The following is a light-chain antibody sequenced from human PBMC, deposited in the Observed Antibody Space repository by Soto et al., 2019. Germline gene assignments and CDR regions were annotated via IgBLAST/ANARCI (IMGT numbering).Light chain of an antibody. J-gene: IGKJ1*01. CDR3: QQYGSSPT. Sequence: EIVLTQSPATLSVSPGERATLFCRASQGISTLLAWYQQKPGQAPRLLIYAASTRAACIPARFSGSGSGTDFTLTISRLEPEDFAVYHCQQYGSSPTFGQGTKVDIK. CDR1: QGISTL. V-gene: IGKV3-20*01. CDR2: AAS.